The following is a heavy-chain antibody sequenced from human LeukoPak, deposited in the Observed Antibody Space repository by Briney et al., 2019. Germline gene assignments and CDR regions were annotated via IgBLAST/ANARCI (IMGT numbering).Heavy chain of an antibody. D-gene: IGHD2-8*01. CDR3: VKDFWCIGERCYAASDWFNS. CDR2: IIGTGEST. J-gene: IGHJ5*01. CDR1: GFSFYTYA. V-gene: IGHV3-23*01. Sequence: GGSLRLSCAASGFSFYTYAMSWVRQAPGKGLEWVAGIIGTGESTYYGDSVKGRFTISRDNSKNTVYLEMKSLRVEDTATYYCVKDFWCIGERCYAASDWFNSWGEGSLVSV.